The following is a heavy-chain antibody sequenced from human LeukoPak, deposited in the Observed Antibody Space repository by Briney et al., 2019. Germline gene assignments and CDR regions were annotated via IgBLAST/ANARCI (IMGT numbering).Heavy chain of an antibody. CDR2: ISWNSGSI. V-gene: IGHV3-9*01. Sequence: GRTLRLSCAASGFTFDDYAMHWVRQAPGEGLEWVSGISWNSGSIGYADSVKGRFTISRDNAKNSLYLQMNSLRAEDTALYYCAKDSSGDGYEYYFDYWGQGTLVTVSS. CDR3: AKDSSGDGYEYYFDY. CDR1: GFTFDDYA. D-gene: IGHD5-24*01. J-gene: IGHJ4*02.